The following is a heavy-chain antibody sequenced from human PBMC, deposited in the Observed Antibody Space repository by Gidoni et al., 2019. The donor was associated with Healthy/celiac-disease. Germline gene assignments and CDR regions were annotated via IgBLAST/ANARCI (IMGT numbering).Heavy chain of an antibody. CDR2: ISNSSSYI. CDR1: GFTFSIYT. CDR3: ARDISPTLAVRAFDI. V-gene: IGHV3-21*01. J-gene: IGHJ3*02. D-gene: IGHD3-3*02. Sequence: EVQLVASGGGLVKPGGSLRLSCAASGFTFSIYTLNWVRQAPGKGLEWVSSISNSSSYIYYADLVKGRFTISRDNAKNSLYLQMNSLRAEDTAMYYCARDISPTLAVRAFDIWGQGTMVTVSS.